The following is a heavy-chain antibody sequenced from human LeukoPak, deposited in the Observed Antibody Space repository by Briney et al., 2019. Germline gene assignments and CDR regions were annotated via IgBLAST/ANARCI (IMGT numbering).Heavy chain of an antibody. CDR2: ISWNSGSI. CDR1: GFTFDDYA. D-gene: IGHD3-22*01. Sequence: PGGSLRLSCAASGFTFDDYAMHWVRHAPGKGLEWVSGISWNSGSIGYADSVKGRFTISRDNAKNSLYLQMNSLRAEDTALYYCAKGDSSGYYFDAFDIWGQGTMVTVSS. V-gene: IGHV3-9*01. CDR3: AKGDSSGYYFDAFDI. J-gene: IGHJ3*02.